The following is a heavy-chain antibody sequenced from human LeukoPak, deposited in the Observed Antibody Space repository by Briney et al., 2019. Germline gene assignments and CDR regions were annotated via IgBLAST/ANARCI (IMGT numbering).Heavy chain of an antibody. CDR3: ARDGNYAYFQH. CDR2: IIPIFGTA. CDR1: GGTFSSYA. V-gene: IGHV1-69*05. D-gene: IGHD1-7*01. Sequence: ASVKVSCKASGGTFSSYAISWVRQAPGQGLEWMGGIIPIFGTANYAQKFQGRVTITTDESTSTAYMELSSLRSEDTAVYDCARDGNYAYFQHWGQGTLVTVSS. J-gene: IGHJ1*01.